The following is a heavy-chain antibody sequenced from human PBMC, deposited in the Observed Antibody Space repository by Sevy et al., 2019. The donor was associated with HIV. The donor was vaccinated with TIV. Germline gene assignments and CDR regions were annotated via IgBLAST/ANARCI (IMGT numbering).Heavy chain of an antibody. CDR3: AKDAYYYDGSGYCMSQSHYGMDV. J-gene: IGHJ6*02. CDR2: ISGSGGDT. V-gene: IGHV3-23*01. D-gene: IGHD3-22*01. Sequence: GGSLRLSCAASGFTFRTYAMSWVRQAPGKGLEWVSDISGSGGDTYYADSVKGRFTISRDNSKNTLYLQMSSLRAEDTAVYYCAKDAYYYDGSGYCMSQSHYGMDVWGQGTTVTVSS. CDR1: GFTFRTYA.